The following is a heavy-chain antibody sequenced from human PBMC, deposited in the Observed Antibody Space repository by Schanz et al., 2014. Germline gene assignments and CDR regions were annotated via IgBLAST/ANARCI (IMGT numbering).Heavy chain of an antibody. CDR1: GFTFSSYG. CDR3: AKQHIVRGVIYLNWFDS. Sequence: VQLVESGGGLVQPGRSLRLSCAASGFTFSSYGMHWVRQAPGKGLEWVAVIWYDGSNKYYADSVKGRFTISRDNSKNTVHLQMNSLRAEDTAVYYCAKQHIVRGVIYLNWFDSWGQGTLVTVSS. D-gene: IGHD3-10*01. CDR2: IWYDGSNK. J-gene: IGHJ5*01. V-gene: IGHV3-33*06.